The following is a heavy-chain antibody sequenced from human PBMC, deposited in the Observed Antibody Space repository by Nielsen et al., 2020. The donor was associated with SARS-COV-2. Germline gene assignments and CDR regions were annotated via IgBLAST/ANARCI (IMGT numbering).Heavy chain of an antibody. CDR1: GFTFDDYA. J-gene: IGHJ4*02. CDR3: ARDGALRWLQLGYFDY. CDR2: ISWNSGSI. D-gene: IGHD5-24*01. Sequence: GGSLRLSCAASGFTFDDYAMHWVRQAPGKGLEWVSGISWNSGSIGYADSVKGRFTISRDNAKNTLYLQMNSLRAEDTAVYYCARDGALRWLQLGYFDYWGQGTLVTVSS. V-gene: IGHV3-9*01.